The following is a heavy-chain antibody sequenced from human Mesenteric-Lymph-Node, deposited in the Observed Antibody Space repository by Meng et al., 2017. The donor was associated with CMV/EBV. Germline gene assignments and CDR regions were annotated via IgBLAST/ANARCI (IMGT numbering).Heavy chain of an antibody. Sequence: SFKASRYTFPSYAMHWVRQAPGQRLEWMGWINAGNGNTKYSQKFQGRVTITRDTSASTAYMELSSLRSEDTAVYYCARGGSSSWLDYWGQGTLVTVSS. CDR2: INAGNGNT. J-gene: IGHJ4*02. V-gene: IGHV1-3*01. D-gene: IGHD6-13*01. CDR1: RYTFPSYA. CDR3: ARGGSSSWLDY.